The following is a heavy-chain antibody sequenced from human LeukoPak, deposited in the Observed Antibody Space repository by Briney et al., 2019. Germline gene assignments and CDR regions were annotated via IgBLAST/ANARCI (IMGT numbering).Heavy chain of an antibody. V-gene: IGHV3-15*01. CDR1: GFTFSDAW. D-gene: IGHD2-15*01. Sequence: GGSLRLSCVGSGFTFSDAWMSWVRQAPGKGLEWVGRIKSKSDSGTIDYAAPVKGRFTISRDDSRNTLYLQMNSLKTEDTAAYYCTTRRQDGWWGQGTLVTVS. CDR2: IKSKSDSGTI. CDR3: TTRRQDGW. J-gene: IGHJ4*02.